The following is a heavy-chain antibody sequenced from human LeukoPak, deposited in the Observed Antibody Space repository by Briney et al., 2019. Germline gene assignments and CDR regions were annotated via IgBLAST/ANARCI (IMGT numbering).Heavy chain of an antibody. V-gene: IGHV3-33*01. D-gene: IGHD3-22*01. CDR3: ARDRTYYYDSSGYYSPSPIDY. CDR1: GFTFSSYG. J-gene: IGHJ4*02. Sequence: GGSLRLSCAASGFTFSSYGMHWVRQAPGKGLEWVAVIWYDGSNKYYAGSVKGRFTISRDNAKNSLYLQMNSLRAEDTAVYYCARDRTYYYDSSGYYSPSPIDYWGQGTLVTVSS. CDR2: IWYDGSNK.